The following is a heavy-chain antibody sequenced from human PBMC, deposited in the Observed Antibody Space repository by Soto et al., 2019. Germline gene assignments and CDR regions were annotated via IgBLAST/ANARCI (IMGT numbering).Heavy chain of an antibody. J-gene: IGHJ4*02. CDR3: ARLTYYYGSGSYLY. D-gene: IGHD3-10*01. CDR2: INHSGST. V-gene: IGHV4-34*01. CDR1: GGSISSYY. Sequence: PSETLSLTCTVSGGSISSYYWSWIRQPPGKGLEWIGEINHSGSTNYNPSLKSRVTISVDTSKNQFSLKLSSVTAADTAVYYCARLTYYYGSGSYLYWGQGTLVTVSS.